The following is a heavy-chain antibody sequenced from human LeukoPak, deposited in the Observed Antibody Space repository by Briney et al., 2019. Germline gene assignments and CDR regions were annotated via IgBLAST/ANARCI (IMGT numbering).Heavy chain of an antibody. V-gene: IGHV3-15*01. CDR1: GLTFSNAW. Sequence: PGGSLRLSCAASGLTFSNAWMSWVRQAPGKGLEWVGRIRRKSDGGTTDYAAPVKGRFTISRDDSKNTLYLQMNSLKSEDTAVYYCTTELDIRPNHYWGQGTLVTVSS. D-gene: IGHD3-22*01. CDR2: IRRKSDGGTT. J-gene: IGHJ4*02. CDR3: TTELDIRPNHY.